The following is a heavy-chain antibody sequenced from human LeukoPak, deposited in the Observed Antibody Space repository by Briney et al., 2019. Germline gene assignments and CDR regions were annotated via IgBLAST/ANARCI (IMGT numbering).Heavy chain of an antibody. CDR2: IYYSGST. CDR3: AREWSPDAFDI. J-gene: IGHJ3*02. V-gene: IGHV4-61*08. D-gene: IGHD2-15*01. Sequence: PSETLSLTCTVSGGSISSGGYYWSWIRQPPGKGLEWIGYIYYSGSTNYNPSLKSRVTISVDTSKNQFSLKLSSVTAADTAVYYCAREWSPDAFDIWGQGTMVTVSS. CDR1: GGSISSGGYY.